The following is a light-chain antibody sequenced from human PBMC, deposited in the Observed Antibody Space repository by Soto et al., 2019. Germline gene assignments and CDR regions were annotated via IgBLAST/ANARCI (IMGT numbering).Light chain of an antibody. J-gene: IGLJ1*01. Sequence: QSLPSRPASVSRAPGKSSSIACTGASGDVVNYNRVSWYQHHPGKAPKVIIFEGTRRPSGVSNRFSGSKSGSTASLAISGLQDEDEADYYCCAFVSSSRTYVFGSAAKVTVL. CDR1: SGDVVNYNR. CDR3: CAFVSSSRTYV. CDR2: EGT. V-gene: IGLV2-23*01.